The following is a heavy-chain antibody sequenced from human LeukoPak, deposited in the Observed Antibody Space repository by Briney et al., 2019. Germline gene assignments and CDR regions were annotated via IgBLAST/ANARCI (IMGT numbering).Heavy chain of an antibody. CDR3: AREDYYGSGSYLY. Sequence: SETLSLTCAVSGGSISSSNWWRWVRQPPGKGLEWIGEIYHSGSTNYNPSLKSRVTISVDKSKSQFSLKLSSVTAADTAVYYCAREDYYGSGSYLYWGQGTLVTVSS. J-gene: IGHJ4*02. CDR1: GGSISSSNW. D-gene: IGHD3-10*01. CDR2: IYHSGST. V-gene: IGHV4-4*02.